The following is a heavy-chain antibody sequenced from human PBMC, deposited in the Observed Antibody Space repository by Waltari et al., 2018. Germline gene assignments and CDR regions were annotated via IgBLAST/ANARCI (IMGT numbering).Heavy chain of an antibody. J-gene: IGHJ4*02. D-gene: IGHD6-6*01. CDR3: ARSSSGGDY. V-gene: IGHV4-38-2*01. CDR1: GYSISSGYY. Sequence: QVQLQESGPGLVKPSETLSLTCAVSGYSISSGYYWGWIRQPPGKGLEWIGSIYHSGSTYYNPSLKSRVTISVDTSKNQFSLKLSSVTAADTAVYYCARSSSGGDYWGQGTLVTVSS. CDR2: IYHSGST.